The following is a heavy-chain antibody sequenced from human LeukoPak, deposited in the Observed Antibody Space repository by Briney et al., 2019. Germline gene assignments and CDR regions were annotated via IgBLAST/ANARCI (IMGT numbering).Heavy chain of an antibody. Sequence: SETLSLTCAVYGGSFSGYYWSWIRQPPGKGLEWIGEINHSGSTNYNPSLKSRVTISVDTSKNQFSLKLSSVTAADTAVYYCGVVVPAAPDFDYWGLGTLVTVSS. V-gene: IGHV4-34*01. CDR1: GGSFSGYY. D-gene: IGHD2-2*01. J-gene: IGHJ4*02. CDR2: INHSGST. CDR3: GVVVPAAPDFDY.